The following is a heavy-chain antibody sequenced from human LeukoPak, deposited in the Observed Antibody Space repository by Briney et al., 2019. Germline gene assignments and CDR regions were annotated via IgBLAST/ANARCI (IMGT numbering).Heavy chain of an antibody. J-gene: IGHJ6*02. CDR2: IYSGGST. Sequence: GGSLRLSCAASGFTVSSNYMSWVRQAPGKGLEWVSVIYSGGSTYYADSVKGRFTISRDNSKNTLYLQMHSLTAEDTAVYYCARDRRYSGSHGMDVWGQGTTVTVSS. D-gene: IGHD5-12*01. CDR3: ARDRRYSGSHGMDV. V-gene: IGHV3-53*01. CDR1: GFTVSSNY.